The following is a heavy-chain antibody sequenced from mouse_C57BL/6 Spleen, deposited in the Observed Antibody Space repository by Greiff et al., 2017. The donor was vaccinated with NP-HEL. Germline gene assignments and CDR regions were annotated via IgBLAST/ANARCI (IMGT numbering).Heavy chain of an antibody. V-gene: IGHV1-42*01. CDR3: ARWTGYGGYDYDRAWFAY. J-gene: IGHJ3*01. Sequence: VQLQQSGPELVKPGASVKISCKASGYSFTGYYMNWVKQSPEKSLEWIGEINPSTGGTTYNQKFKAKATLTVDKSSSTAYMQLKSLTSEDSAVYYWARWTGYGGYDYDRAWFAYWGQGTLVTVSA. D-gene: IGHD2-4*01. CDR1: GYSFTGYY. CDR2: INPSTGGT.